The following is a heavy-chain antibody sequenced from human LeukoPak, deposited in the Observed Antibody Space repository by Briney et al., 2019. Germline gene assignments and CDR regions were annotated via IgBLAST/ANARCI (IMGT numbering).Heavy chain of an antibody. CDR2: ISYDGSDK. D-gene: IGHD3-10*01. V-gene: IGHV3-30*18. J-gene: IGHJ4*02. Sequence: PGGSLRLSCAASGFTFSSCGMHWVRQARGKGLEWVAVISYDGSDKYYADSVKGRFTISRDNSKNTLYLQMNSLRAEDTAVYYCAKDYNYGYGYYFDYWGQGTLVTVSS. CDR1: GFTFSSCG. CDR3: AKDYNYGYGYYFDY.